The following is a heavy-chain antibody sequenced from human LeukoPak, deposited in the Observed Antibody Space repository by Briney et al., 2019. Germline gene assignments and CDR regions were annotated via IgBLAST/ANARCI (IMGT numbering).Heavy chain of an antibody. CDR2: ISSSGSTI. CDR1: GFTFSSYE. J-gene: IGHJ4*02. D-gene: IGHD5-18*01. Sequence: PGGSLRLSCAASGFTFSSYEMNWVRQAPGKGLEWVSYISSSGSTIYYADSVKGRFTISRDNAKNSLYLLMNSLRAEDTAVYYCARSPGLYSYGSVYWGQGTLVTVSS. V-gene: IGHV3-48*03. CDR3: ARSPGLYSYGSVY.